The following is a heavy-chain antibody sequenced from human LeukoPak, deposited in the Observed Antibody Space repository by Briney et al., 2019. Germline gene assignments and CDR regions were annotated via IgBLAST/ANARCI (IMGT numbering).Heavy chain of an antibody. CDR3: AHVRAYSYGYGDY. V-gene: IGHV4-34*01. CDR1: GGSFSGYY. J-gene: IGHJ4*02. Sequence: SETLSLTCAVYGGSFSGYYWSWIRQPPGKGLEWIGEINHSGSTNYNPSLKSRVTISVATSKNQFSLKLSSVPAADTAVYYCAHVRAYSYGYGDYWGQGTLVTVSS. D-gene: IGHD5-18*01. CDR2: INHSGST.